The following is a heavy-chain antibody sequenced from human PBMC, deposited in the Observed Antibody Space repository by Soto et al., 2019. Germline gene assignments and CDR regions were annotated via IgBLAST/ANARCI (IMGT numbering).Heavy chain of an antibody. Sequence: ASVKVSCKASGYTFTSYGISWVRQAPGQGLEWMGWISAYNGNTNYAQKLQGRVTMTTDTSTSTAYMELRSLRSDDTAVCYCARGPGSSSWYYYYYYGMDVWGQGTTVTVSS. CDR3: ARGPGSSSWYYYYYYGMDV. V-gene: IGHV1-18*01. CDR1: GYTFTSYG. D-gene: IGHD6-13*01. CDR2: ISAYNGNT. J-gene: IGHJ6*02.